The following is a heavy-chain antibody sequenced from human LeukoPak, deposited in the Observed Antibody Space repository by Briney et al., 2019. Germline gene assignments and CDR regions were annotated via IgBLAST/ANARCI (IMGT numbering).Heavy chain of an antibody. CDR1: GYTFTSYA. J-gene: IGHJ6*02. V-gene: IGHV7-4-1*02. Sequence: GASVKVSCKASGYTFTSYAMNWVRQAPGQGLGWRGWINTNTGNPTYAQGFTGRFVFSLDTSVSTAYLQISSLKAEDTAVYYCARYMVRPYYYGMDVWGQGTTVTVSS. D-gene: IGHD3-10*01. CDR3: ARYMVRPYYYGMDV. CDR2: INTNTGNP.